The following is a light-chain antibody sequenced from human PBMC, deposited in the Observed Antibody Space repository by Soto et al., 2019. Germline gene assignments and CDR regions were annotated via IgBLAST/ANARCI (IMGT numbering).Light chain of an antibody. J-gene: IGKJ5*01. Sequence: IQLTQLPSFLLPPVGDKVPIICGASQGISSYLAWYQQKPGKAPKLLIYAASTLQSGVPLRFSGSGSGTPFTLTISSLQPEDFATYYCQQLLSYPITFGQGTRLEIK. CDR1: QGISSY. V-gene: IGKV1-9*01. CDR2: AAS. CDR3: QQLLSYPIT.